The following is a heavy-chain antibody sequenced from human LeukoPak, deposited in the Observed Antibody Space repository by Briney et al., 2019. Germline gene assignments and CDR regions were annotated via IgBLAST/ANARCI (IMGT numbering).Heavy chain of an antibody. CDR3: ARPSGPAFDNAFDF. CDR1: GFTFNTYE. D-gene: IGHD2-2*01. CDR2: ISTSGNTI. V-gene: IGHV3-48*03. Sequence: GSLRLSCAASGFTFNTYEMNWVRQAPGKGLEWISYISTSGNTIYYADSVKGRFTISRDNAKNALYLQMNSLRAEDTAVYYCARPSGPAFDNAFDFWGQGTMVTVSS. J-gene: IGHJ3*01.